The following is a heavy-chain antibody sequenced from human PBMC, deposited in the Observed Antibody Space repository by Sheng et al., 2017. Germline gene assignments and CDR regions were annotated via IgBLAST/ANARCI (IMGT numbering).Heavy chain of an antibody. CDR1: GFTVSSNY. CDR3: AREASDILTGYYITY. CDR2: IYSGGST. V-gene: IGHV3-53*01. D-gene: IGHD3-9*01. Sequence: EVQLVESGGGLIQPGGSLRLSCAASGFTVSSNYMSWVRQAPGKGLEWVSVIYSGGSTYYADSVKGRFTISRDNSKNTLYLQMNSLRAEDTAVYYCAREASDILTGYYITYWGQGTLVTVSS. J-gene: IGHJ4*02.